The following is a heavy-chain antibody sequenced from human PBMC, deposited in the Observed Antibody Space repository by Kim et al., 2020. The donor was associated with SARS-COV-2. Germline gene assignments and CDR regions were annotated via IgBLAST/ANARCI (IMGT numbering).Heavy chain of an antibody. CDR1: GYTFTRDS. CDR3: LGGYYFDD. J-gene: IGHJ4*02. CDR2: IDCGDGYT. D-gene: IGHD2-15*01. V-gene: IGHV1-3*01. Sequence: ASVKVSCKTSGYTFTRDSIHWVRQAPGQGLEWMGAIDCGDGYTKYSEKFQGRVTFTRDTSASTAYMELSGLRSEDSAVFYCLGGYYFDDWGQGTPVTVSS.